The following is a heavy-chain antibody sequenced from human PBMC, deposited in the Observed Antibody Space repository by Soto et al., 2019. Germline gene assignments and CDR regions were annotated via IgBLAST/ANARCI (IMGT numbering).Heavy chain of an antibody. J-gene: IGHJ3*02. Sequence: QVQLVESGGGVVQPGRSLRLSCAAFGLTFSNYAMHWVRQAPGKGLKGVANILNDGTNKNYADSVKGQFTISRDNSHNKVYLQMNTLRMEDTAVYYCTSGWEGYGRGDAVDIWGHGTLVRVSS. D-gene: IGHD5-18*01. V-gene: IGHV3-30-3*01. CDR3: TSGWEGYGRGDAVDI. CDR2: ILNDGTNK. CDR1: GLTFSNYA.